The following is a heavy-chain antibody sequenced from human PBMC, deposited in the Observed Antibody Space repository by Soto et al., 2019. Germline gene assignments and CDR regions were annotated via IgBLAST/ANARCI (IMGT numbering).Heavy chain of an antibody. Sequence: ASVKVSCKASGYTFTSYYLHWVRQAPGQGLKWMGIINPSGGSTSYAQIFQGRVTMTRDTSTSTVYMELSSLRSEDAAVYYCAREGDIVATIDTFYFYMDVWGQGTTVTVSS. D-gene: IGHD5-12*01. CDR1: GYTFTSYY. J-gene: IGHJ6*03. CDR2: INPSGGST. CDR3: AREGDIVATIDTFYFYMDV. V-gene: IGHV1-46*01.